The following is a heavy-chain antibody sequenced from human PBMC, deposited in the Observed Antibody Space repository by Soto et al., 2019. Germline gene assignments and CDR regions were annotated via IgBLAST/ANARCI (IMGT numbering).Heavy chain of an antibody. CDR3: AKRRAIRNNLFFDQ. D-gene: IGHD1-1*01. CDR2: LYWNDDA. V-gene: IGHV2-5*01. J-gene: IGHJ4*02. CDR1: GFSINNGGVG. Sequence: QITLKESGQPLVKPTQTLTLVCTLSGFSINNGGVGVGWIRQPPGKAPEWLALLYWNDDAWYSPSLRYRLSVTKDSSKNKVVLTMTHMAPVDAGTFYCAKRRAIRNNLFFDQWGQGALVTVSS.